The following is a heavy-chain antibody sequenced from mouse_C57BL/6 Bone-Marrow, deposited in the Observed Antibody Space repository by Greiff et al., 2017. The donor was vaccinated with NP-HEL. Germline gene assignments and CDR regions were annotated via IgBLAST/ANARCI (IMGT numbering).Heavy chain of an antibody. V-gene: IGHV1-64*01. CDR1: GYTFTSYW. J-gene: IGHJ4*01. D-gene: IGHD1-1*01. CDR3: ARSHYYGSSYAMDY. Sequence: QVQLQQPGAELVKPGASVKLSCKASGYTFTSYWMHWVKQRPGQGLEWIGMIHPNSGSTNYNETLKSKATLTVDKSSSTAYMQLSSLTSEDSAVYYCARSHYYGSSYAMDYWGQGTSVTVSS. CDR2: IHPNSGST.